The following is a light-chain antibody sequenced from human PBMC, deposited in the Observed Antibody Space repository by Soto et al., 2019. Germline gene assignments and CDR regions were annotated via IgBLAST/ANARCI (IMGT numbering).Light chain of an antibody. Sequence: SALTQPASVSGSPGQSITISCTGTSSDVGGYKCVSWYQQHPGKAPKLMIYDIRNRPSGVSNRFSGSKSGNTASLTISGLQAEDEADYYCSSYTSSSTRVFGTGTKLTVL. CDR2: DIR. CDR3: SSYTSSSTRV. J-gene: IGLJ1*01. CDR1: SSDVGGYKC. V-gene: IGLV2-14*03.